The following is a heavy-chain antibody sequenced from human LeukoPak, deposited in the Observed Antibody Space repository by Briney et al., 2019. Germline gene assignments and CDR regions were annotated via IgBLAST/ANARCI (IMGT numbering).Heavy chain of an antibody. CDR1: GYTFTSYA. D-gene: IGHD6-6*01. J-gene: IGHJ5*02. Sequence: GASVKVSCKASGYTFTSYAMHWVRQAPGQRLEWMGWINAGNGNTKYSQKFQGRVTITRDTSASTAYMELSSLRSEDTAVYYCARGYSRSGNWFDPWGQGTLVTVSS. V-gene: IGHV1-3*01. CDR3: ARGYSRSGNWFDP. CDR2: INAGNGNT.